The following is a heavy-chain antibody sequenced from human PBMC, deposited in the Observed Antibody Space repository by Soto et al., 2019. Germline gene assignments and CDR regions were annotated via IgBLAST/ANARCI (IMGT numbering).Heavy chain of an antibody. D-gene: IGHD6-19*01. V-gene: IGHV3-23*01. CDR2: ISDSGGTT. CDR1: GFTFSSCA. CDR3: AKDKPAAGSQWLVPI. Sequence: TGGSLRLSCAASGFTFSSCAMTWVRQAPGMGLQWVSAISDSGGTTHYADSVRGRFTISRDNSKNTLYLQLNSLEAEDTAIYYCAKDKPAAGSQWLVPIWGRGTLVTVSS. J-gene: IGHJ4*02.